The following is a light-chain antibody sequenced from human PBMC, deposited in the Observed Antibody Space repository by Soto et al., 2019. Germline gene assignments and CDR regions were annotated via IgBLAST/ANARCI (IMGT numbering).Light chain of an antibody. V-gene: IGKV3-15*01. J-gene: IGKJ5*01. CDR2: DTS. CDR1: QSVSIH. Sequence: ETLMTQSPGTLSVSLGERATLSCRASQSVSIHLAWYQQKPGQAPRLLIYDTSTRATGIPARFSGSGSGTEFTLTISSLQSEDFAVYYCQQYSNWHQSTFSQGTRLEIK. CDR3: QQYSNWHQST.